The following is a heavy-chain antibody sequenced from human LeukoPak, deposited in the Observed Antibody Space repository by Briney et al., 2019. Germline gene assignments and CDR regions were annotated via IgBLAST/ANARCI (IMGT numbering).Heavy chain of an antibody. CDR2: ISAYNGNT. CDR1: GYTFTSYG. V-gene: IGHV1-18*01. D-gene: IGHD2-2*02. CDR3: AGESVVVPAAIPGVYYYYYMDV. Sequence: ASVKVSCKASGYTFTSYGISWVRQAPGQGLEWMGWISAYNGNTNYAQKLQGRVTMTTDTSTSTAYMELRSLRSDDTAVYYCAGESVVVPAAIPGVYYYYYMDVWGKGTTVTLSS. J-gene: IGHJ6*03.